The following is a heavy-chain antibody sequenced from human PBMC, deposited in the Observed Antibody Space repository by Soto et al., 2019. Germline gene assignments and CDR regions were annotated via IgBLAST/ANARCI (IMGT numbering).Heavy chain of an antibody. D-gene: IGHD3-16*01. CDR2: IYRSGST. Sequence: SETLPLTCTVSGDSVRNQYWSWIRRPPGRGLEWIGYIYRSGSTKYNPSLKSRLTISVDTSKNQFSLKLSSVTAADTAVYYCARTLDYGHMDVWGKGTTVTLSS. CDR1: GDSVRNQY. V-gene: IGHV4-4*09. J-gene: IGHJ6*03. CDR3: ARTLDYGHMDV.